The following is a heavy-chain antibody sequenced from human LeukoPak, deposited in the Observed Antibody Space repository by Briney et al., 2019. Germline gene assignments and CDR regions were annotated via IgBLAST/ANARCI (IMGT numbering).Heavy chain of an antibody. CDR1: GFTFSSYA. CDR2: LSGSGSST. J-gene: IGHJ4*02. D-gene: IGHD6-19*01. V-gene: IGHV3-23*01. CDR3: AKAHESSGWLTGGDY. Sequence: GSLRLSCAASGFTFSSYAMSWVRQAPGKGLEWVSALSGSGSSTYYADSVKGRFTISRDNSKNTLYLQMNSLTVEDTAVYYCAKAHESSGWLTGGDYWGQGTLVTVSS.